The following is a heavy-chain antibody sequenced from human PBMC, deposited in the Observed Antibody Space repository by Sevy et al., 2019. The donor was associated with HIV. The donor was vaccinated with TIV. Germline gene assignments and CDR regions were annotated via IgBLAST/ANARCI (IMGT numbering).Heavy chain of an antibody. V-gene: IGHV3-23*01. J-gene: IGHJ6*02. CDR2: LIGGGSRT. CDR3: AKGRVQSGLSGGGANYGWDV. D-gene: IGHD2-15*01. Sequence: GGSLRLSCAASGFPFSNYAMSWIRQAPGKGLEWVSTLIGGGSRTYYADSVTGRFTISRDNSKNTLYLQMNSLRADDTAIYYFAKGRVQSGLSGGGANYGWDVCGHGTTVTVSS. CDR1: GFPFSNYA.